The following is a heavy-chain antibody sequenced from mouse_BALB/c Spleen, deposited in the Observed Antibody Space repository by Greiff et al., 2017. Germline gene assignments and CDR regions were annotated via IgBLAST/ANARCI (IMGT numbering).Heavy chain of an antibody. CDR2: IDPANGNT. V-gene: IGHV14-3*02. D-gene: IGHD2-4*01. CDR1: GFNIKDTY. CDR3: ASMITTRAMDY. J-gene: IGHJ4*01. Sequence: EVKLMESGAELVKPGASVKLSCTASGFNIKDTYMHWVKQRPEQGLEWIGRIDPANGNTKYDPKFQGKATITADTSSNTAYLQLSSLTSEDTAVYYCASMITTRAMDYWGQGTSVTVSS.